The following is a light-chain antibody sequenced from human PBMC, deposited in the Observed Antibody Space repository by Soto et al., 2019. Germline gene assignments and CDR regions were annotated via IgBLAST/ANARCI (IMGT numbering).Light chain of an antibody. CDR3: MQALQAPWT. V-gene: IGKV2-28*01. CDR1: QRLLHSNGYTY. J-gene: IGKJ1*01. Sequence: DIVMTQSPLSLPVTAGEPASVSCRSSQRLLHSNGYTYLDWYLQKPGQSPQLLIYWGSNRASGVPDRFSGSGSGTDFTLKISRVEAEDVGVYYCMQALQAPWTFGQGTKVDIK. CDR2: WGS.